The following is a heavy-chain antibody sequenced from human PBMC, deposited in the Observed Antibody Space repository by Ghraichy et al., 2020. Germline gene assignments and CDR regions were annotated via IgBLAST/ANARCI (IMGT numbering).Heavy chain of an antibody. V-gene: IGHV3-30-3*01. Sequence: GGSLRLSCAASGFTFSSYAMHWVRQAPGKGLEWVAVISYDGSNKYYADSVKGRFTISRDNSKNTLYLQMNSLRAEDTAVYYCARAGPPQFGAAYYYYYYMDVLGKGTTVTVSS. CDR1: GFTFSSYA. J-gene: IGHJ6*03. D-gene: IGHD3-16*01. CDR3: ARAGPPQFGAAYYYYYYMDV. CDR2: ISYDGSNK.